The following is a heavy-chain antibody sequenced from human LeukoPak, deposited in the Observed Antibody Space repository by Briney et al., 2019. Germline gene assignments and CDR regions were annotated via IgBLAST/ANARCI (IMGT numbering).Heavy chain of an antibody. D-gene: IGHD3-22*01. Sequence: SETLSLTCAVYGGSFSGYYWSWIRQPPGKGLEWIGEINHSGSTNYNPSLKSRVTISVDTSKNQFSLKLSSVTAADTAVYHCAIDYDSSGLDYWGQGTLVTVSS. CDR2: INHSGST. CDR3: AIDYDSSGLDY. J-gene: IGHJ4*02. V-gene: IGHV4-34*01. CDR1: GGSFSGYY.